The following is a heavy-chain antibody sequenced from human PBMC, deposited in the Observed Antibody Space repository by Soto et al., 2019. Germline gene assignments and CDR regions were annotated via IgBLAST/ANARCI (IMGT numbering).Heavy chain of an antibody. Sequence: PSETLSLTCAVYVGSFSCYYWSWIRQPPGKWLEWIGEINHSGSTNXXPSLKSRVXISVDTSKNQFXLKLSXFTSADTAVYYCARFEYYVDYWAQGTLVTVSS. CDR2: INHSGST. V-gene: IGHV4-34*01. CDR1: VGSFSCYY. J-gene: IGHJ4*02. CDR3: ARFEYYVDY.